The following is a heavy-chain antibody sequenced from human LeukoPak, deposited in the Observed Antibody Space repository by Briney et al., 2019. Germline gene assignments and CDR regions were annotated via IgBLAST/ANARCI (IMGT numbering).Heavy chain of an antibody. Sequence: ASVKVSCKASGYTFTSYYMHWVRQAPGQGLEWMGIINPSGGSTSYAQKFQGRVTMTRDMSTSTVCMELSSLRSEDTAVYYCAGHYYDSSGYYSSSLDYWGQGTLVTVSS. D-gene: IGHD3-22*01. CDR3: AGHYYDSSGYYSSSLDY. CDR2: INPSGGST. J-gene: IGHJ4*02. V-gene: IGHV1-46*01. CDR1: GYTFTSYY.